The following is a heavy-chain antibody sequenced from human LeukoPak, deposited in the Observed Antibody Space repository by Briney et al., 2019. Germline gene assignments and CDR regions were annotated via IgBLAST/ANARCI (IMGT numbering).Heavy chain of an antibody. V-gene: IGHV4-61*02. CDR3: ARDVAYYDILTGWAFDI. J-gene: IGHJ3*02. D-gene: IGHD3-9*01. Sequence: SETLSLTCTVSGGSISSGSYYWSWIRQPAGKGLEWIGRIYTSGSTNYNPSLKSRVTISVDTSKNQFSLKLSSVTAADTAVYYCARDVAYYDILTGWAFDIWGQGTMVTVSS. CDR1: GGSISSGSYY. CDR2: IYTSGST.